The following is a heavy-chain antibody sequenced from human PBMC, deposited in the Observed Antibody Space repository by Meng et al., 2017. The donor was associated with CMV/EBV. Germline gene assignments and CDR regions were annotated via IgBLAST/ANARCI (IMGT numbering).Heavy chain of an antibody. CDR2: ISGSGGST. CDR1: GFTFSSYW. J-gene: IGHJ5*02. D-gene: IGHD5-12*01. V-gene: IGHV3-23*01. CDR3: AKWGHSGYDP. Sequence: GESLKISCAASGFTFSSYWMSWVRQAPGKGLEWVSAISGSGGSTYYADSVKGRFTISRDNSKNTLYLQMNSLRAEDTAVYYCAKWGHSGYDPWGQGTLVTVSS.